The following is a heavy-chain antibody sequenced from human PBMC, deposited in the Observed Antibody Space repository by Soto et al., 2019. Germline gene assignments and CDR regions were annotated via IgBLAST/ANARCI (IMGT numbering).Heavy chain of an antibody. CDR2: IYYSGST. D-gene: IGHD1-1*01. J-gene: IGHJ4*02. CDR1: GGSISSYY. V-gene: IGHV4-59*01. Sequence: SETLSLTCTVSGGSISSYYWSWIRQPPGKGLEWIGYIYYSGSTNYNPSLKSRVTISVDTSKNQFSLKLSSVTAADTAVYYCARAKLATTPYFDYWGQGTLVTVSS. CDR3: ARAKLATTPYFDY.